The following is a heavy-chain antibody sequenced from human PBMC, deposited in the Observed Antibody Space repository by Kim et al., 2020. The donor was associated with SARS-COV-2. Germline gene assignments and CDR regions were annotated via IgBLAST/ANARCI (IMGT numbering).Heavy chain of an antibody. CDR2: INHSGST. CDR1: GGSFSGYY. D-gene: IGHD3-16*01. Sequence: SETLSLTCAVYGGSFSGYYWSWIRQPPGKGLEWIGEINHSGSTNYNPSLKSRVTISVDTSKNQFSLKLSSVTAADTAVYYCASRGLGEMATLNYYWGQGTLVTVSS. V-gene: IGHV4-34*01. J-gene: IGHJ4*02. CDR3: ASRGLGEMATLNYY.